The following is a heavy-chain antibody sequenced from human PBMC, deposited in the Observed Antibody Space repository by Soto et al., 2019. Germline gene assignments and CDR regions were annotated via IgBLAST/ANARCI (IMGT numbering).Heavy chain of an antibody. CDR3: AKVRGSRLWFGELAP. Sequence: EVQLLEAGGGLVQPGGSLRLSCAASGFTFSSDAMSWVRQAPGKGLEWVSAISGSGGSTYYADSVKGRFTISRDNSKITLYLQMNSLRAEDTAVYYCAKVRGSRLWFGELAPWGQGTLVTVSS. D-gene: IGHD3-10*01. CDR2: ISGSGGST. CDR1: GFTFSSDA. V-gene: IGHV3-23*01. J-gene: IGHJ5*02.